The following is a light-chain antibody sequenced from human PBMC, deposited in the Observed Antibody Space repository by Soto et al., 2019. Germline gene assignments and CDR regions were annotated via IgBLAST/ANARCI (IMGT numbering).Light chain of an antibody. Sequence: QSALTQPASVSGSPGQSIAISCTGTSSDVGGYNYVSWYQQHPGKAPKLMIYDVTTRPSGVSNRFSGSKSGNMAALTISGLQAEDEADYYCSSYTSDTTGVFGTGTKVTVL. CDR3: SSYTSDTTGV. CDR2: DVT. CDR1: SSDVGGYNY. V-gene: IGLV2-14*03. J-gene: IGLJ1*01.